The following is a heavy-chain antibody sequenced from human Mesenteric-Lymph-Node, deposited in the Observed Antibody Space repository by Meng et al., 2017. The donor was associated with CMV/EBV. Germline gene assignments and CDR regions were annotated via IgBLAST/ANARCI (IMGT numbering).Heavy chain of an antibody. CDR3: ARDLIFARPLSPHYFDY. D-gene: IGHD6-6*01. CDR2: IISSSSYI. J-gene: IGHJ4*02. CDR1: GFTFSSYS. Sequence: GESLKISCAASGFTFSSYSMNWVRQAPGKGLEWVSSIISSSSYIYYADSVKGRFTISRDNAKNSLYLQMNSLRAEDTAVYYCARDLIFARPLSPHYFDYWGQGTLVTVSS. V-gene: IGHV3-21*04.